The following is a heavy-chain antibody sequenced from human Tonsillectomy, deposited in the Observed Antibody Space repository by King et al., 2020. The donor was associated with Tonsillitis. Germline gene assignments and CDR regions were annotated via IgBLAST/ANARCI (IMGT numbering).Heavy chain of an antibody. V-gene: IGHV1-69*01. CDR3: ARDLNNYYDSSRYYYAAGDGFDI. CDR1: GGTFSSYA. D-gene: IGHD3-22*01. CDR2: IIPLFGTT. Sequence: QLVQSGAEVKKPGSSVKVSCKASGGTFSSYAISWVRQAPGQGFEWMGGIIPLFGTTNYVQNFQGRVTITADELTNTAYMELSSLRSEDTAVYYCARDLNNYYDSSRYYYAAGDGFDIWGKGTMVTVST. J-gene: IGHJ3*02.